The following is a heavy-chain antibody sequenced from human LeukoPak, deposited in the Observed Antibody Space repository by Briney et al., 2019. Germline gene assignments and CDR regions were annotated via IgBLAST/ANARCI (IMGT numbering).Heavy chain of an antibody. D-gene: IGHD3-22*01. J-gene: IGHJ4*02. CDR2: GHYTGSS. Sequence: PSETLSLTCTVSGGSISSYYWSWIRQPPGKGLEWIGFGHYTGSSNYNPSLKSRVTTSVDTSKSQFSLKLISVTAADTAVYYCARHDNRGYYSLHYWGQGALVTVSS. V-gene: IGHV4-59*08. CDR3: ARHDNRGYYSLHY. CDR1: GGSISSYY.